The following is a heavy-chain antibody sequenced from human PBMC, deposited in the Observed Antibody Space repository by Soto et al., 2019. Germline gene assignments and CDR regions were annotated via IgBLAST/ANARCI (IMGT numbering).Heavy chain of an antibody. CDR2: IWYDGSNK. J-gene: IGHJ6*02. CDR3: ARPLGYCSGGSCYYYGMDV. V-gene: IGHV3-33*01. D-gene: IGHD2-15*01. Sequence: GGSLRLSCAASGFTFSSYGMHWVRQAPGKGLEWVAVIWYDGSNKYYADSVKGRFTISRDNSKNTLYLQMNSLRAEDTAVYYCARPLGYCSGGSCYYYGMDVWGQGTTVTVSS. CDR1: GFTFSSYG.